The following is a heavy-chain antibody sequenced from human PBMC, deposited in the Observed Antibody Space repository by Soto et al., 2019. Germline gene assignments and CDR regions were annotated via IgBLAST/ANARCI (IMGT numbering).Heavy chain of an antibody. CDR1: GFSFSNYA. V-gene: IGHV3-23*01. D-gene: IGHD2-15*01. Sequence: PGGSLRLSCAASGFSFSNYAMGWVRQAPGKGLEWVSAISAPGGSTYYADSVKGRFTISRDNCKNTYLQMNSLRAEDTAVYYCAKVETWTYFDYWGQGTLVTVPQ. J-gene: IGHJ4*02. CDR2: ISAPGGST. CDR3: AKVETWTYFDY.